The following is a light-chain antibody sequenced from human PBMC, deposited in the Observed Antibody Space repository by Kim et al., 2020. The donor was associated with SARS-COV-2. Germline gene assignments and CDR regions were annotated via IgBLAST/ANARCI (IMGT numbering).Light chain of an antibody. CDR1: QGISNN. CDR3: QQYNSHPIT. V-gene: IGKV1-16*01. CDR2: GAS. J-gene: IGKJ5*01. Sequence: DIQMTQSPSSLSTSLGDRVTITCRASQGISNNLAWFQQKPGEAPKSLIYGASTLQGGVPSRFSGAGSGKDFTLTISSLQPDDLAIYFCQQYNSHPITFGQGKRLEIK.